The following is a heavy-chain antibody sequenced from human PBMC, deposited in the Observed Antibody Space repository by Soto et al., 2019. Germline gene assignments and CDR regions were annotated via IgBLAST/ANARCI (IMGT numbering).Heavy chain of an antibody. CDR3: ARRWGEGRVDY. CDR1: GGSISSSNW. V-gene: IGHV4-4*02. CDR2: IYHSGNA. J-gene: IGHJ4*02. Sequence: QVQLQESGPGLVKPSGTLSLTCAVSGGSISSSNWWSWVRQPPGKGLEWIGEIYHSGNANYNPSLHRLVTMAVDKSRNQFSLKLSSVTAADTAVYYCARRWGEGRVDYWGQGTLVTVSS. D-gene: IGHD3-10*01.